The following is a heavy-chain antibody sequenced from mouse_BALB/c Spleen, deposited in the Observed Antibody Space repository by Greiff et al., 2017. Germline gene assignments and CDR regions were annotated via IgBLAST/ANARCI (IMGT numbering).Heavy chain of an antibody. J-gene: IGHJ3*01. D-gene: IGHD2-1*01. Sequence: EVKLVESGGGLVKPGGSLKLSCAASGFTFSSYTMSWVRQTPEKRLEWVATISSGGGNTYYPDSVKGRFTISRDNAKNNLYLQMSSLRSEDTALYYCASPYGNYRAWFAYWGQGTLVTVSA. CDR2: ISSGGGNT. V-gene: IGHV5-9*03. CDR3: ASPYGNYRAWFAY. CDR1: GFTFSSYT.